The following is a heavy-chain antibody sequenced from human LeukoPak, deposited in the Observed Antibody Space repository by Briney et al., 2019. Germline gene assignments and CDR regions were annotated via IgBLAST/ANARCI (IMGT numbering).Heavy chain of an antibody. CDR3: ATGPHSSSWYYYYYYGMDV. J-gene: IGHJ6*02. D-gene: IGHD6-13*01. V-gene: IGHV4-31*03. Sequence: SETLSLTCTVSGGSISSGGYYWSWMRQHPGKGLEGIGYIYYSGSTYYNPSLKSRVTISVDTSKNQCSLKLVSVAAADTAVYYCATGPHSSSWYYYYYYGMDVWGHGTTVTASS. CDR2: IYYSGST. CDR1: GGSISSGGYY.